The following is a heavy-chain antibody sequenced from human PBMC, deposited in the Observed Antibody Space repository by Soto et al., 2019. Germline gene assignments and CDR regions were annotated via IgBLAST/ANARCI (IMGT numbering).Heavy chain of an antibody. CDR2: IYYSGST. J-gene: IGHJ5*02. V-gene: IGHV4-31*03. CDR1: GGSISSGGYY. Sequence: SETLSLTCTVSGGSISSGGYYWSWIRQHPGKGLEWIGYIYYSGSTYYNPSLKSRVTISVDTSKNQFSLKLSSVTAADTAVYYCARDHYCSGGSCHEENWFDPWGQGTLVTVSS. CDR3: ARDHYCSGGSCHEENWFDP. D-gene: IGHD2-15*01.